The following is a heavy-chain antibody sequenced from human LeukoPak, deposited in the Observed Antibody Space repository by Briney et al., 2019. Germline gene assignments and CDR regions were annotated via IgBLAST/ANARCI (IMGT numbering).Heavy chain of an antibody. CDR2: ITGSGGAP. Sequence: PRGSLRLSCAASGFTFSTYAMDWVRQAPGKGLEWVSIITGSGGAPYYPDSVNGRFTISRDNSKNTLYLQMTSVRADDTDVYYCAKGTLGSCSGSTCYLLDYWGLGTLVTVSS. J-gene: IGHJ4*02. V-gene: IGHV3-23*01. D-gene: IGHD2-15*01. CDR1: GFTFSTYA. CDR3: AKGTLGSCSGSTCYLLDY.